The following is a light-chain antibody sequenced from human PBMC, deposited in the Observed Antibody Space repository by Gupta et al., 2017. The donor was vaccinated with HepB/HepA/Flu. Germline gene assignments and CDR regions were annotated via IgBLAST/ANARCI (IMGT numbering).Light chain of an antibody. J-gene: IGLJ3*02. Sequence: QSVLTHPPSASGTPVQRVTISCSGSSSNIGSNTVNWYQQPPGTAPKLLIYSNNQRPSGVPDRFSGSKSGTSASLAISGLQAEDEADYYCAAWDDSRNGWVFGGGTKLTVL. V-gene: IGLV1-44*01. CDR1: SSNIGSNT. CDR2: SNN. CDR3: AAWDDSRNGWV.